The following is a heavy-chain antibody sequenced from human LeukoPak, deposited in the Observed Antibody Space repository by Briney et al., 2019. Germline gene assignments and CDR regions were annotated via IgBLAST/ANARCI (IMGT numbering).Heavy chain of an antibody. V-gene: IGHV3-30-3*01. Sequence: GGSLRLSCAASGFTFSSYAMHWVRQAPGKGLEWVAVISYDGSNKYYADSVKGRFTISRDNSKNTLHLQMNSLRAEDTAVYYCARDGASYCGGDCYLAFFDYWGQGTLVTVSS. D-gene: IGHD2-21*02. CDR3: ARDGASYCGGDCYLAFFDY. J-gene: IGHJ4*02. CDR2: ISYDGSNK. CDR1: GFTFSSYA.